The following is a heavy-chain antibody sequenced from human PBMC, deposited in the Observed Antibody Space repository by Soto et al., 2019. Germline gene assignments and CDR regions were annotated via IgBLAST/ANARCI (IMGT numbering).Heavy chain of an antibody. Sequence: SETLSLTCTVSGASISGFYLSWIRKSAGKGLEWIGRIYATGTTDYNPSLKSRVMMSVDTSKKQFSLKLRSVTAADTAVYYCVRDGTKTLRDWFDPWGQGISVTVYS. D-gene: IGHD1-1*01. CDR3: VRDGTKTLRDWFDP. CDR1: GASISGFY. V-gene: IGHV4-4*07. J-gene: IGHJ5*02. CDR2: IYATGTT.